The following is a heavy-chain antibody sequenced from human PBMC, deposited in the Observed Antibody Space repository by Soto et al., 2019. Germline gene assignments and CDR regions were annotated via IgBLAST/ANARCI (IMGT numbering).Heavy chain of an antibody. CDR1: GFTFSSYA. J-gene: IGHJ4*02. CDR3: AKVHYYDSTGYYRHFDY. D-gene: IGHD3-22*01. Sequence: GGSLRLSCAASGFTFSSYAMSWVRQAPGKGLEWVSVINPSGVRTHYTESVKGRFTISRDNSKNTLFLQMNSLRGEDTAIYYCAKVHYYDSTGYYRHFDYWGQGTRVTVS. CDR2: INPSGVRT. V-gene: IGHV3-23*01.